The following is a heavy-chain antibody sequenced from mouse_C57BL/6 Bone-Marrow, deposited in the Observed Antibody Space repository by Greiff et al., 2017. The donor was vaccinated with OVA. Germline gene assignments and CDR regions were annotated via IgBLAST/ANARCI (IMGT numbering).Heavy chain of an antibody. D-gene: IGHD1-1*01. CDR1: GYSFTGYF. Sequence: EVQLQQSGPELVKPGDSVKISCKASGYSFTGYFMNWVMQSHGKSLEWIGRINPYNGDTFYNQKFKGKATLTVDKSSSTAHMELRSLTSEDSAVYYCARYFLLKDWYFDVWGTGTTVTVSS. V-gene: IGHV1-20*01. CDR2: INPYNGDT. CDR3: ARYFLLKDWYFDV. J-gene: IGHJ1*03.